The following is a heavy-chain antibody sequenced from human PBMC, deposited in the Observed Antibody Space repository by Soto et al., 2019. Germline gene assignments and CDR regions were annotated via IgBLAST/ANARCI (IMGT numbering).Heavy chain of an antibody. J-gene: IGHJ4*02. CDR3: ARDDEGGSDCDLGY. V-gene: IGHV3-30*04. CDR1: GFTFSSYV. Sequence: QVQLVESGGGVVQPGRSLRLSCAASGFTFSSYVIHWVRQTLDKGLEWVAFISRDGSNEYYADSVKGRFTISRDNSKNTLYLEMNSLRAEDTAVYYCARDDEGGSDCDLGYWGQGTLVTVSS. CDR2: ISRDGSNE. D-gene: IGHD3-10*01.